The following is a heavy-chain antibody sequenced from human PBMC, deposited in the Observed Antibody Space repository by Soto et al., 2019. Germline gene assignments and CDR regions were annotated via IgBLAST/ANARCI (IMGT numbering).Heavy chain of an antibody. J-gene: IGHJ4*02. CDR1: GFSFRDHS. Sequence: VQLMESGGGLVYPGASLRLCCETSGFSFRDHSMNWVRQGPGKGLQWVSYISSTGDDIHYADSVKGRFTVYRNNDKNALFLQMNSLRDDDSAIYYCERLPKGSVVTGWGQGNLVTVSS. V-gene: IGHV3-48*02. CDR2: ISSTGDDI. D-gene: IGHD2-21*02. CDR3: ERLPKGSVVTG.